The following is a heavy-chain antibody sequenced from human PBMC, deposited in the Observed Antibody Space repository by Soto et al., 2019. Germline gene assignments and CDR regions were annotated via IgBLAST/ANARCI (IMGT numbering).Heavy chain of an antibody. D-gene: IGHD1-26*01. V-gene: IGHV3-23*01. CDR1: GFTFSSYA. CDR2: ISGSGGST. CDR3: APNLGSGRLHAD. J-gene: IGHJ4*02. Sequence: GGSLRLSCAASGFTFSSYAMSWVRQAPGKGLEWVSAISGSGGSTYYADSVKGRFTISRDNSKNTLYLQMNSLRAEDTAVYYCAPNLGSGRLHADWGQGTLVTVSS.